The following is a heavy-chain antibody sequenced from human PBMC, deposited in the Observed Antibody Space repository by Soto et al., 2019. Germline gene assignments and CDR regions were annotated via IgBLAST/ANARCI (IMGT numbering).Heavy chain of an antibody. D-gene: IGHD3-3*01. J-gene: IGHJ6*02. Sequence: SETLTLTCAVSGGSISSGGYSWSWLRQPPGKGLEWIGYIYHSGSTYYNPSLKSRVTISVDRSKNQFSLKLSSVTAADTAVYYCARDRSRPSYYVFWSGYYTDWDYYYGMDVWGQGTTVTVSS. CDR3: ARDRSRPSYYVFWSGYYTDWDYYYGMDV. CDR1: GGSISSGGYS. CDR2: IYHSGST. V-gene: IGHV4-30-2*01.